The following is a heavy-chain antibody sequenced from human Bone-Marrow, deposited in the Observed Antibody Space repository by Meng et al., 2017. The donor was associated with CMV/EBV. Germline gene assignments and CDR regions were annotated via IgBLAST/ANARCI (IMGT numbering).Heavy chain of an antibody. CDR3: ARDLGCSSTSCYLIGVDAFEI. Sequence: ASVKVSCKASGYTFTGYYMHWVRQAPGQGLEWMGWINPNSGGTNYAQKFQGRVTMTRDTSISTAYMELSRLRSDDTAVYYCARDLGCSSTSCYLIGVDAFEIWGQGTMVTVSS. J-gene: IGHJ3*02. V-gene: IGHV1-2*02. CDR2: INPNSGGT. D-gene: IGHD2-2*01. CDR1: GYTFTGYY.